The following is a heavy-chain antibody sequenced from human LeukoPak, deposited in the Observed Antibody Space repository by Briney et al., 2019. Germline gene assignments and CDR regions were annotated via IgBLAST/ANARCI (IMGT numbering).Heavy chain of an antibody. CDR1: GGSISSYS. Sequence: SETLSLTCTVSGGSISSYSWSWIRQPQGKGLEWIGFIHYSGSTKYNPSLKSRVTISVDTSKNQFSLKLSSVTAADTAVYYCARDVRAVFGVTIKTTNWYFDLWGRGTLVTVSS. CDR2: IHYSGST. D-gene: IGHD3-3*01. CDR3: ARDVRAVFGVTIKTTNWYFDL. J-gene: IGHJ2*01. V-gene: IGHV4-59*01.